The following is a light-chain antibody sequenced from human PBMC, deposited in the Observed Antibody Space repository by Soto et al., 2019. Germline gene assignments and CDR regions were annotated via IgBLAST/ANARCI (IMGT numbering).Light chain of an antibody. V-gene: IGKV2-30*01. CDR2: KVS. Sequence: DVVMTQSPLSLPVTLAQPASISCRSSQSLVYIDGNTYLTWFQQKPGHSPRRLIYKVSTRDAGVPGRFSDGGSGTDFTLKVSRVEAEGVGVYYCMQGTNWPHTFGQGTKLEIK. CDR1: QSLVYIDGNTY. J-gene: IGKJ2*01. CDR3: MQGTNWPHT.